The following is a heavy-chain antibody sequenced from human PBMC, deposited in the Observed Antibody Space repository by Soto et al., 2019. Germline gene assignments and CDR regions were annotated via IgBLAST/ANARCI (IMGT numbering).Heavy chain of an antibody. CDR2: IAPIGYST. Sequence: EVQLLESGGGLVQPGGSLRLSCAVSGLTFRNHAMSWVRQAPGKGLEWVSTIAPIGYSTHYAGSVEGRFTISRDDSKSTLDLQINSLRADDTAVYYIVSCVTPVVDYWGQGILVSVSS. CDR3: VSCVTPVVDY. V-gene: IGHV3-23*01. J-gene: IGHJ4*02. D-gene: IGHD2-21*01. CDR1: GLTFRNHA.